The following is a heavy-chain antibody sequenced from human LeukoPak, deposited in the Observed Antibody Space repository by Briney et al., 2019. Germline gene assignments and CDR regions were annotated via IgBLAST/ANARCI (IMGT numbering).Heavy chain of an antibody. J-gene: IGHJ4*02. CDR2: INPNSGGT. Sequence: ASEKVSCKASGYTFTGYYMHWVRQAPAQGLEWMGWINPNSGGTNYAQKFQGRVTMTRDTSISTAYMELSRLRSDDTAVYYCARERSIAARPLDYWGQGTLVTVSS. CDR3: ARERSIAARPLDY. D-gene: IGHD6-6*01. V-gene: IGHV1-2*02. CDR1: GYTFTGYY.